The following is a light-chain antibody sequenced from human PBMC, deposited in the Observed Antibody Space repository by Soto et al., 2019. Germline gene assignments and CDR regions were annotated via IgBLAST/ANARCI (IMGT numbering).Light chain of an antibody. V-gene: IGKV3-20*01. Sequence: FVLTQSPVTLSLSPGEGATLSCRASQSVGSTCLAWYQQKPGQAPRLLIYDTSSRATGIPARFSGSGSGTEFTLTISGLEPEDFAVYYCQQCGVSPWTFGQGTKVEI. CDR3: QQCGVSPWT. CDR1: QSVGSTC. J-gene: IGKJ1*01. CDR2: DTS.